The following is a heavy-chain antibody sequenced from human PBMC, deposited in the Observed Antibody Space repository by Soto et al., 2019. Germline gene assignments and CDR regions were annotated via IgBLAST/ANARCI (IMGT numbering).Heavy chain of an antibody. CDR2: ISSSSSTI. J-gene: IGHJ4*02. Sequence: EVQLVESGGGLVQPGGSLRLSCAASGFTFSSYSINWARQAPEKGLEWISYISSSSSTIYYPDSVKGRFTISRDNAKNSLYLQMNSLRAEDTAVYYCAREKGSSPLDYWGQGTLVTVSS. V-gene: IGHV3-48*01. CDR3: AREKGSSPLDY. CDR1: GFTFSSYS. D-gene: IGHD2-15*01.